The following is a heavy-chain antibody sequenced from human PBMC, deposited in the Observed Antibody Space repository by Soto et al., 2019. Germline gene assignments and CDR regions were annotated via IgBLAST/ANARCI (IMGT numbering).Heavy chain of an antibody. V-gene: IGHV1-69*13. Sequence: PVKGYRKGSGGTISSYAISWVRKATGQGLEWMGGIIPLFGTANSAQKFQGRVTITADESTSTAYMELSSLRSEDTAVYYCAIDWQPNSSGWSHSQYYFDYWGQGTLVTVSS. CDR1: GGTISSYA. CDR3: AIDWQPNSSGWSHSQYYFDY. CDR2: IIPLFGTA. D-gene: IGHD6-19*01. J-gene: IGHJ4*02.